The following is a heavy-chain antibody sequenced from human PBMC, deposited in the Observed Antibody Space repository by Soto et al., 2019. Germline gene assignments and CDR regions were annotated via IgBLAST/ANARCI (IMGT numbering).Heavy chain of an antibody. J-gene: IGHJ6*02. V-gene: IGHV3-23*01. CDR3: AKDQGFLEWIPQGGLDV. D-gene: IGHD3-3*01. CDR2: LSSTGGST. CDR1: GFTFRKYV. Sequence: EVQLLESGGGLAQPGGSLRLSCEVSGFTFRKYVMTWVRQAPGKGLEWVSSLSSTGGSTYYADSVKGRFTVSRDNSKKTLFLQMNSVRAEDAAIYYCAKDQGFLEWIPQGGLDVWGPGTTVAVSS.